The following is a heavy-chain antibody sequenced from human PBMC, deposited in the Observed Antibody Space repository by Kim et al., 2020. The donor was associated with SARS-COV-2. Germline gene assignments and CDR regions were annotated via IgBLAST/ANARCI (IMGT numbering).Heavy chain of an antibody. D-gene: IGHD2-8*01. CDR3: ARVALDCTNGVCYIEGLWYFDL. V-gene: IGHV3-48*03. J-gene: IGHJ2*01. Sequence: GGSLRLSCAASGFTFSSYEMNWVRQAPGKGLEWVSYISSSGSTIYYADSVKGRFTISRDNAKNSLYLQMNSLRAEDTAVYYCARVALDCTNGVCYIEGLWYFDLWGRGTLAT. CDR2: ISSSGSTI. CDR1: GFTFSSYE.